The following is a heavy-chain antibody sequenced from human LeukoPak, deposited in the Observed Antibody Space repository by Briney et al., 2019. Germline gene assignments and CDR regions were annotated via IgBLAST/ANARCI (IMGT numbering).Heavy chain of an antibody. D-gene: IGHD2-2*01. V-gene: IGHV3-23*01. CDR3: AKDRGFTSSSTLDY. J-gene: IGHJ4*02. CDR1: GFTFSSYA. Sequence: GGSLRLSCAASGFTFSSYAMSWVRQAPGKGLEWVSAISGSGGSTNYADSVRGRFTISRDNSKNTLYLQMNSLRAEDTAVYYCAKDRGFTSSSTLDYCGQGTLVTVSS. CDR2: ISGSGGST.